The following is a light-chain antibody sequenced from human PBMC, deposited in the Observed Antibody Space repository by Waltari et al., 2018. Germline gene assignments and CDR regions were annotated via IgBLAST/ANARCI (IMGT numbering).Light chain of an antibody. J-gene: IGKJ4*01. CDR1: QNISSY. CDR2: AAS. CDR3: QQSYSTPLT. V-gene: IGKV1-39*01. Sequence: DIQMTQSPPFPPAVVRDRITTTCRANQNISSYLNWYQQKPGKAPKLLIYAASSLQSGVPSRFSGSGSGTDFTLTISSLQPEDFATYYCQQSYSTPLTFGGGTKVEIK.